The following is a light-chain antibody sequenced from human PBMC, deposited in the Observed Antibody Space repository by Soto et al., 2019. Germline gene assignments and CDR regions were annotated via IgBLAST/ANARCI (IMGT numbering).Light chain of an antibody. V-gene: IGKV1-9*01. J-gene: IGKJ3*01. CDR2: GAS. Sequence: DIQLTQSPSLLSASVGERVTITCRASQDINVYLAWYQQKQGRAPKLLIYGASTLQSGVPSRFNGSGSGTDFSLIISGLHPEDFATYYCQQLSTNPLTFGPGTKWIS. CDR1: QDINVY. CDR3: QQLSTNPLT.